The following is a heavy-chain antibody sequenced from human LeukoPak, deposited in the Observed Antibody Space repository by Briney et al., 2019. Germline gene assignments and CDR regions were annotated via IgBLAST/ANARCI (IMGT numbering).Heavy chain of an antibody. CDR1: GFNFNDYW. D-gene: IGHD3-22*01. V-gene: IGHV3-7*01. Sequence: GGSLRLSFTASGFNFNDYWMTWVRQAPGKGLEWVANINQGGAMTDYVDSLRGRFSISRDNAKRSLYLQMTTLRAEDTAVYYCARAPSGFGGRYYLDSWGQGALVTVSS. CDR2: INQGGAMT. J-gene: IGHJ4*02. CDR3: ARAPSGFGGRYYLDS.